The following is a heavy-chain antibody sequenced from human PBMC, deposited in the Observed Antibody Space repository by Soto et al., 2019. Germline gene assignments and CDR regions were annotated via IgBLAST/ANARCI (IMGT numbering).Heavy chain of an antibody. CDR2: ISAYNGNT. J-gene: IGHJ3*02. CDR3: ARDGPMDRAFDI. CDR1: GYTFTSYA. D-gene: IGHD3-10*01. Sequence: ASVKVSXKASGYTFTSYAMHWVRQAPGQRLEWMGWISAYNGNTNYAQKLQGRVTMTTDTSTSTAYMELRSLRSDDTAVYYCARDGPMDRAFDIWGQGTMVTVSS. V-gene: IGHV1-18*01.